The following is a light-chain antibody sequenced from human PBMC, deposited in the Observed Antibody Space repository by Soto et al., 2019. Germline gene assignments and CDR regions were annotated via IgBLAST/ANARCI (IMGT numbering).Light chain of an antibody. J-gene: IGKJ1*01. Sequence: EIVLTQSPGTLSLSPWERATLSCRASQSVSSSYLAWYQQKPGQAPKLLIYGASSRATGIPDRFSGSGSGTDFTLTISRLEPEDFTVYYCQRYGNSPWTFGQGTKVEIK. CDR3: QRYGNSPWT. CDR2: GAS. CDR1: QSVSSSY. V-gene: IGKV3-20*01.